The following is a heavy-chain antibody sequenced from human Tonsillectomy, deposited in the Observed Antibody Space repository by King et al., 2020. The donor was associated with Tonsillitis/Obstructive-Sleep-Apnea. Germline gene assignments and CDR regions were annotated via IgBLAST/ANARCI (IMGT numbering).Heavy chain of an antibody. CDR3: ARDPHFGALDY. D-gene: IGHD4/OR15-4a*01. CDR1: GFSFDRSW. CDR2: MKEDGSEI. J-gene: IGHJ4*02. V-gene: IGHV3-7*01. Sequence: VQLVESGGGLVQPGGSLRLSCAASGFSFDRSWMSWVRQAPGKGLEWVANMKEDGSEINYVDSVKGRFTISRDNAKNSLFLQMNSLRAEDPAVYYCARDPHFGALDYWGQGTPVSVSS.